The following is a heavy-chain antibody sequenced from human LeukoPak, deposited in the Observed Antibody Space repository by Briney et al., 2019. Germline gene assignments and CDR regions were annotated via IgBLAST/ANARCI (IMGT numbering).Heavy chain of an antibody. CDR2: ITSSSSYI. CDR1: GFTFSSYS. V-gene: IGHV3-21*01. Sequence: PGGSLRLSCAASGFTFSSYSMNWVRQAPGKGLEWVSSITSSSSYIYYADSVKGRFTISRDNAKNSLYLQMNSLRAEDTAVYYCARGVRHYDSSGYPGSDYWGQGTLVTVSS. J-gene: IGHJ4*02. CDR3: ARGVRHYDSSGYPGSDY. D-gene: IGHD3-22*01.